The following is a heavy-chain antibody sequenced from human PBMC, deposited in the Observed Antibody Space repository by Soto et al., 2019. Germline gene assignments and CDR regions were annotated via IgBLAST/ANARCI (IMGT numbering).Heavy chain of an antibody. J-gene: IGHJ6*02. V-gene: IGHV3-7*03. CDR3: AREVDYYDSSGYSPWYYYGMDV. D-gene: IGHD3-22*01. Sequence: PGGSLRLSCAASGFTFSSYWMSWVRQAPGKGMEWVANIKQDGSEKYYVDSVKGRFTISRDNAKNSLYLQMNSLRAEDTAVYYCAREVDYYDSSGYSPWYYYGMDVWGQGTTVTVSS. CDR1: GFTFSSYW. CDR2: IKQDGSEK.